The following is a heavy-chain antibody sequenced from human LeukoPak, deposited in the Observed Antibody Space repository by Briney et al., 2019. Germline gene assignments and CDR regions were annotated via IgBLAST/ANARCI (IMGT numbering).Heavy chain of an antibody. CDR3: ARDRTEGYCSSTSCYQNFDY. V-gene: IGHV1-69*01. D-gene: IGHD2-2*01. Sequence: GSSVKVSCKASGGTFSSYAISWVRQAPGQGLEWMGGIIPIFGTANYAQKFQGRVTITADESTSTAYMELSSPRSEDTAVYYCARDRTEGYCSSTSCYQNFDYWGQGTLVTVSS. J-gene: IGHJ4*02. CDR1: GGTFSSYA. CDR2: IIPIFGTA.